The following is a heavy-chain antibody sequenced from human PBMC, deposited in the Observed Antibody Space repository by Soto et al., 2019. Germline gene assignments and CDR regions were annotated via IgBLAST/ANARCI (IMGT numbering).Heavy chain of an antibody. J-gene: IGHJ6*02. V-gene: IGHV4-38-2*01. Sequence: SETLSLTCAVSGYSISSGYYWGWIRQPPGKGLEWIGSIYHSGSTYYNPSLKSRVTISVDTSKNQFSLKLSSVTAADTAVYYCARLGETYYDFWSGYYYYYGMDVWGQGTTVTVSS. CDR1: GYSISSGYY. D-gene: IGHD3-3*01. CDR3: ARLGETYYDFWSGYYYYYGMDV. CDR2: IYHSGST.